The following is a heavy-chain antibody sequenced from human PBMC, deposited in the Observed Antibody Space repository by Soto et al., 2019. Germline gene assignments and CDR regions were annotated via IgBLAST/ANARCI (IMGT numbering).Heavy chain of an antibody. CDR1: GFTFTSSA. Sequence: GXSVKVSCKASGFTFTSSAVQLVRHSRGQRLEWIGWIVVGSGNTNYAQKFQERVTITRDMSTSTAYMELSSLTSEDTAVYYCAADGLIVGATPFDYWGQGTLVTVSS. D-gene: IGHD1-26*01. J-gene: IGHJ4*02. V-gene: IGHV1-58*01. CDR2: IVVGSGNT. CDR3: AADGLIVGATPFDY.